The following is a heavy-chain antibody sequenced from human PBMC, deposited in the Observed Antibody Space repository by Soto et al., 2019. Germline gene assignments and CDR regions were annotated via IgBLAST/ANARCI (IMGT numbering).Heavy chain of an antibody. CDR1: GYTFTNYG. V-gene: IGHV1-18*01. Sequence: QVQLLQSGAEVKKPGASVKVSCKASGYTFTNYGITWVRQAPGQGLEWMGWISAYNGNTHYTQRLQGRVTMTTDTSTSTAYMELRGLRSDDTAVYYCARVRHLVVYFYYYMDVWGKGTTVTVSS. CDR2: ISAYNGNT. J-gene: IGHJ6*03. D-gene: IGHD6-6*01. CDR3: ARVRHLVVYFYYYMDV.